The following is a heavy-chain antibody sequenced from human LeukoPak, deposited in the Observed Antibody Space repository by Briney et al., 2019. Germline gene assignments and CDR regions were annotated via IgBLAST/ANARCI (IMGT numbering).Heavy chain of an antibody. D-gene: IGHD6-19*01. CDR3: ARDYPGSDSSGFSLGGMDV. CDR1: GFTFSSYS. V-gene: IGHV3-21*01. CDR2: ISSSSSYI. J-gene: IGHJ6*02. Sequence: NPGGSLRLSCAASGFTFSSYSMNWVRQAPGKGLEWVSSISSSSSYIYYADSVKGRFTISRDNAKNSLYLQMNSLRAEDTAVYYCARDYPGSDSSGFSLGGMDVWGQGTTVTVSS.